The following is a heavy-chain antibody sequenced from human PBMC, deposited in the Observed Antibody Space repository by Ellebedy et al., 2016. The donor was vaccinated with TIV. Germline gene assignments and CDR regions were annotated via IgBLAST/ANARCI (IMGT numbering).Heavy chain of an antibody. J-gene: IGHJ4*02. Sequence: PGGSLRLSCAASGFTFSSYAMSWVRQAPGKGLELVSTSSNTGSRTYYADSVEGRFIISRDNSKETLYLQMNSLRADDTAVYYCARGRSGTYIHHPFDYWGQGTLVTVSS. V-gene: IGHV3-23*01. D-gene: IGHD1-14*01. CDR3: ARGRSGTYIHHPFDY. CDR1: GFTFSSYA. CDR2: SSNTGSRT.